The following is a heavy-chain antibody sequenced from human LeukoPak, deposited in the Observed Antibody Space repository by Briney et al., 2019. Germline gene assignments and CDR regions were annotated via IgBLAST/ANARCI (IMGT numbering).Heavy chain of an antibody. CDR2: IIPILGIA. J-gene: IGHJ4*02. CDR3: ATTMVRGVSLVSLQPRYYFDY. V-gene: IGHV1-69*04. CDR1: GGTFSSYA. Sequence: EASVKVSCKASGGTFSSYAISWVRQAPGQGLEWMGRIIPILGIANYAQKFQGRVTITADKSTSTAYMELSSLRSEDTAVYYCATTMVRGVSLVSLQPRYYFDYWGQGTLVTVSS. D-gene: IGHD3-10*01.